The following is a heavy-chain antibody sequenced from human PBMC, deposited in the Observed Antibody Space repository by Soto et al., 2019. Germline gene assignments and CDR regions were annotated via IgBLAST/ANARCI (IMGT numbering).Heavy chain of an antibody. CDR1: GYTFTSYG. CDR3: ARGSLELSKVGWYFDL. J-gene: IGHJ2*01. CDR2: ISAYNGNT. D-gene: IGHD1-7*01. Sequence: GASVKVSCKASGYTFTSYGISWVRQAPGQGLEWMGWISAYNGNTNYAQKLQGRVTMTTDTSTSTAYMELRSLRSDDTAVYYCARGSLELSKVGWYFDLWGRGTRVTVSS. V-gene: IGHV1-18*04.